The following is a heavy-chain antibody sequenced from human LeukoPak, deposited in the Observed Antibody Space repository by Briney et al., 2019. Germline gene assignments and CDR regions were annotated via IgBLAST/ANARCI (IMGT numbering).Heavy chain of an antibody. Sequence: GRSLRLSCAASGLTFSSYAMHWVRQAPGKGLEWVAVISYDGSNKYYADSVKGRFTISRDNSKNTLYLQMNSLRAEDTAVYYCAKGPRDYYYYGMDVWGQGTTVTVSS. CDR2: ISYDGSNK. V-gene: IGHV3-30-3*01. CDR1: GLTFSSYA. CDR3: AKGPRDYYYYGMDV. J-gene: IGHJ6*02.